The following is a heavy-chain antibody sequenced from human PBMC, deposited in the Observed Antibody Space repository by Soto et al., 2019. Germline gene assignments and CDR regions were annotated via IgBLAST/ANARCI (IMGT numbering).Heavy chain of an antibody. D-gene: IGHD1-26*01. CDR3: ARLRVGVNWYFDL. Sequence: PGGSLRLSCDASGFTFGDYYMSWIRQVPGQGLEWLAFISSSGSYTKYSDSMMGRLTVSRDNGQISLYLQMNSLRVDDTGVYYCARLRVGVNWYFDLWGRGTMVPVSA. CDR1: GFTFGDYY. V-gene: IGHV3-11*06. CDR2: ISSSGSYT. J-gene: IGHJ2*01.